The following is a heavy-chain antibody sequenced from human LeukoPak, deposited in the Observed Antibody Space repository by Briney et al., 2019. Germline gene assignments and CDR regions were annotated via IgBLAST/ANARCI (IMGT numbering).Heavy chain of an antibody. D-gene: IGHD3-22*01. J-gene: IGHJ3*02. CDR2: ISGSGGST. CDR3: AKLYYYDSSGYHMHAFDI. CDR1: GFTFSRYA. Sequence: GGSLRLSCAASGFTFSRYAMSWVREAPGKGLEWVSAISGSGGSTYYADSVKGRFTISRDNSKNTLYLQMNSLRAEDTAVYYCAKLYYYDSSGYHMHAFDIWGQGTMVTVSS. V-gene: IGHV3-23*01.